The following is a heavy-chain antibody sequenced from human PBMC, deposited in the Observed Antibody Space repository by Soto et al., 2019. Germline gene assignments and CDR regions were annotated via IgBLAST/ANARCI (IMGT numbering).Heavy chain of an antibody. Sequence: SETLSLTCTVSGGSIRSYYWSWIRQPAGKGLEWIGRIYTSGSTNYNPSLKSRVTMSVDTSKNQFSLKLSSVTAADTAVYYCSRDYSYGPAYYFDYWGQGTLVTVSS. CDR3: SRDYSYGPAYYFDY. D-gene: IGHD5-18*01. V-gene: IGHV4-4*07. J-gene: IGHJ4*02. CDR2: IYTSGST. CDR1: GGSIRSYY.